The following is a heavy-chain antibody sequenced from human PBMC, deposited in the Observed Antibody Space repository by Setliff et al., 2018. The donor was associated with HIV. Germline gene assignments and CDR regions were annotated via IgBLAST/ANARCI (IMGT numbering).Heavy chain of an antibody. D-gene: IGHD2-15*01. CDR2: IHPSGET. V-gene: IGHV4-4*08. CDR3: ARKAADVSGGGMDV. CDR1: GGSINYYY. Sequence: SETLSLTCTVSGGSINYYYWSWIRQPPGKNPEYIGYIHPSGETYYSPSLMSRLTISLDTANNRFSLRLTSATAADTAIYYCARKAADVSGGGMDVWGQGTKVTVSS. J-gene: IGHJ6*02.